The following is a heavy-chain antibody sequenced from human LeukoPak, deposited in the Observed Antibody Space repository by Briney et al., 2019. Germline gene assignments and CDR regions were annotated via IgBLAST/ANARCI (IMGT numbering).Heavy chain of an antibody. CDR1: GGSISSSSYY. V-gene: IGHV4-39*01. J-gene: IGHJ4*02. Sequence: SETLSLTCTVSGGSISSSSYYWGWIRQPPGKGLEWIGSIYYSGSTYYNPSLKSRVTISVDTSKNQFSLKLSSMTAADTAVYYCARPIFGWLSSFDYWGQGTLVTVSS. CDR2: IYYSGST. D-gene: IGHD3-3*01. CDR3: ARPIFGWLSSFDY.